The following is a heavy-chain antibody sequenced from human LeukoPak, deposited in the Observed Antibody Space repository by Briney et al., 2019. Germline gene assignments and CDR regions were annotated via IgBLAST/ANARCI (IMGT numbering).Heavy chain of an antibody. CDR2: ISYDGSNK. V-gene: IGHV3-30*04. CDR3: AKGRGWEASYYYYYMDV. CDR1: GFTFSTYA. Sequence: GGSLRLSCAASGFTFSTYAMHWVRQAPGKGLEWVAVISYDGSNKYYTDSVKGRFTISRDNSKNTLYLQMNSLRAEDTAVYYCAKGRGWEASYYYYYMDVWGKGTTVTISS. D-gene: IGHD1-26*01. J-gene: IGHJ6*03.